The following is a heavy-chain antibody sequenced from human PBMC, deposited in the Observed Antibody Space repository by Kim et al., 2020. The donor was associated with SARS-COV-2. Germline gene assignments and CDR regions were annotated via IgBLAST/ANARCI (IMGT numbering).Heavy chain of an antibody. Sequence: GGSLRLSCAASGFTFSSYAMSWVRQAPGKGLEWVSGISGSGGSTYYADSVKGRFTISRDNSKNTLYLQMNSLRAEDTAVYYCAIRLRWGPFDIWGQGTMVPVSS. CDR2: ISGSGGST. V-gene: IGHV3-23*01. CDR3: AIRLRWGPFDI. J-gene: IGHJ3*02. D-gene: IGHD4-17*01. CDR1: GFTFSSYA.